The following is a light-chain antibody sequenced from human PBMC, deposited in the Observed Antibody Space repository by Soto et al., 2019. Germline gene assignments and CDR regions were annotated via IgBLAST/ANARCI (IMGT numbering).Light chain of an antibody. CDR3: MQGTHWPPYT. CDR1: QSLVHSDGNTY. Sequence: DVVMTQSPLSLPVTLGQPASISCRSSQSLVHSDGNTYLNWFHQRPGQSPRRLIYKVSNRDSGVPVRFSGSGSDTDFTLKISGVEAEDVGVYYCMQGTHWPPYTFGQGTKLDIK. CDR2: KVS. V-gene: IGKV2-30*02. J-gene: IGKJ2*01.